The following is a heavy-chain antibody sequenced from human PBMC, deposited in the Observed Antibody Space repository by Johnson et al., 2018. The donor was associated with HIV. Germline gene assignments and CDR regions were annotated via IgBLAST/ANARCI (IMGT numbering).Heavy chain of an antibody. V-gene: IGHV3-66*01. CDR3: ARETDYGPPNAFDI. Sequence: EQLVESGGGLVQPGGSLRLSCAASGFSVSSNYMSWVRQAPGKGLEWVSVIYSGGSTYNADSVKGRFTISRDNSKNTLYLQMNSLRAEDTAVYYCARETDYGPPNAFDIWGQGTMVTVSS. CDR1: GFSVSSNY. CDR2: IYSGGST. D-gene: IGHD4-17*01. J-gene: IGHJ3*02.